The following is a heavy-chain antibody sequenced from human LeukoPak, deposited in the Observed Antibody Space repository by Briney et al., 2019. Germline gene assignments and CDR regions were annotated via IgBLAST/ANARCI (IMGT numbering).Heavy chain of an antibody. CDR1: GLTFSSYG. V-gene: IGHV3-30*18. CDR3: AKDDVQEIAAVYDDAFDI. D-gene: IGHD5-24*01. Sequence: GGSLRLSCAASGLTFSSYGMHWVRQAPGKGLEWVAVISYDGSNIYYADSVKGRFTISRDNSKSTLYLQMNSLRAEDTAVYYCAKDDVQEIAAVYDDAFDIWGRGTMVTVSS. CDR2: ISYDGSNI. J-gene: IGHJ3*02.